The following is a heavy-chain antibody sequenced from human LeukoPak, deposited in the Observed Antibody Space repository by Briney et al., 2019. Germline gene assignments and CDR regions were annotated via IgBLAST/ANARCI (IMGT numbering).Heavy chain of an antibody. J-gene: IGHJ4*02. CDR3: ARGRSGGHSYGYLDY. CDR1: GGSISSSSYY. CDR2: IYYSGST. D-gene: IGHD5-18*01. Sequence: PSETLSLTCTVSGGSISSSSYYWGWIRQPPGKGLEWIGSIYYSGSTYYNPSLKSRVTISVDTSKNQFSLKLSSVTAADTAVYYCARGRSGGHSYGYLDYWGQGTLVTVSS. V-gene: IGHV4-39*01.